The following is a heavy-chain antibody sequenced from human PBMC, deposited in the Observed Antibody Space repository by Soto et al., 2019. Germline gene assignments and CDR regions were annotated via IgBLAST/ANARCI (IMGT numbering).Heavy chain of an antibody. V-gene: IGHV4-30-4*01. CDR3: AICGGNSVYFDY. CDR2: IYYSGST. J-gene: IGHJ4*02. Sequence: QVQLQESGPGLVKPSQTLSLTCTVSGGSISSGDYYWSWIRQPPGKGLEWIGYIYYSGSTYYNPSLMRRVTTSLDTSENQFSLKLSSVTAAGTAVYYCAICGGNSVYFDYWGQGTLVTVSS. CDR1: GGSISSGDYY. D-gene: IGHD2-21*02.